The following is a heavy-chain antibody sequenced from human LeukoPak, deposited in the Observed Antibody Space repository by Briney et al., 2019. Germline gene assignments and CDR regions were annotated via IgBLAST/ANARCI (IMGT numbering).Heavy chain of an antibody. D-gene: IGHD2-2*01. CDR3: AGPTCLRGGYCSTNS. J-gene: IGHJ5*02. CDR1: GFTFSSYT. CDR2: ISYDGSNK. Sequence: GRSLRLSCAASGFTFSSYTMHWVRQAPGKGLEWVAVISYDGSNKYYADSVRGRFTISRDNSKNTLYLQMNSLRAEDTAVYYCAGPTCLRGGYCSTNSWGQGTLVTVSS. V-gene: IGHV3-30-3*01.